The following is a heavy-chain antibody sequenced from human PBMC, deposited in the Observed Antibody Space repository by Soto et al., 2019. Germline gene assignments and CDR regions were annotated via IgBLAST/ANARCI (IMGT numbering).Heavy chain of an antibody. CDR3: ERAWRYYRDYIYFQH. D-gene: IGHD4-17*01. V-gene: IGHV5-51*03. J-gene: IGHJ1*01. CDR1: GYSFTSYW. Sequence: VQLVQSGAEVKKPGESLKISCKGSGYSFTSYWIGWVRQMPVKGLEWMGIISPGDSDTSYSPSFPGQVTISADKAISTAYLQWRSLKASDTAMYSCERAWRYYRDYIYFQHWVQGALVTVSS. CDR2: ISPGDSDT.